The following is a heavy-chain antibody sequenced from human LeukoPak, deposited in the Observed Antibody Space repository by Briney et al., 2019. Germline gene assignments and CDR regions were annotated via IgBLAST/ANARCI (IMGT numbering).Heavy chain of an antibody. J-gene: IGHJ4*02. Sequence: PSETLSLTCAVYGGSFSGYYWSWIRQPPGKGLEWIGEINHSGSTNYNPSLKSRVTISVDTSKSQFSLKLSSVTAADTAVYYCARVRQVKYYDSSGYYPHWGQGTLVTVSS. CDR3: ARVRQVKYYDSSGYYPH. CDR1: GGSFSGYY. V-gene: IGHV4-34*01. CDR2: INHSGST. D-gene: IGHD3-22*01.